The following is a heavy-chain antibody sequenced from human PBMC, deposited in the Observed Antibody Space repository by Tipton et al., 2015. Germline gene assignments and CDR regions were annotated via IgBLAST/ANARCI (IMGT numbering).Heavy chain of an antibody. Sequence: VKPSETLSLTCTVSGDSISGGTEYWGWIRQAPGKTLEWIASSFYTGITFYNPSLQSRVTISVDTSKNQFSLKLTSVTTADTAVYYCARHRDKAAFDYWGQGTLVTVSS. CDR1: GDSISGGTEY. CDR2: SFYTGIT. J-gene: IGHJ4*02. CDR3: ARHRDKAAFDY. D-gene: IGHD6-13*01. V-gene: IGHV4-39*01.